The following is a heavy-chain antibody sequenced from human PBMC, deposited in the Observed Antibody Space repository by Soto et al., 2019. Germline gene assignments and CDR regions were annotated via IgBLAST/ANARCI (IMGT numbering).Heavy chain of an antibody. Sequence: PSETLSLTCAVYGGSFSGYYWSWIRQPPGKGLEWIGEINHSGSTNYNPSLKSRVTISVDTSKNQFSLKLSSVTAADTAVYYCARGVPPTTVTTPHSQHWGQGPLVTVSS. J-gene: IGHJ1*01. V-gene: IGHV4-34*01. CDR1: GGSFSGYY. CDR2: INHSGST. D-gene: IGHD4-17*01. CDR3: ARGVPPTTVTTPHSQH.